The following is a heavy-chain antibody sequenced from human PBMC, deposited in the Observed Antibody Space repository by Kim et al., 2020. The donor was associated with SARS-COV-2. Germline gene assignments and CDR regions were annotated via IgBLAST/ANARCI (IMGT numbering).Heavy chain of an antibody. CDR1: GFTFNSYA. D-gene: IGHD2-15*01. Sequence: GGSLRLSCAASGFTFNSYAMSWVRQAPGTGLEWVSVVYSGGSTTYYADSVKGRFTTSRENSKNTLYLQMNSLRAEDTAVYYCAKPNRYCSGGSCYGGNYFDSWGQGILVTVSS. CDR3: AKPNRYCSGGSCYGGNYFDS. V-gene: IGHV3-23*03. J-gene: IGHJ4*02. CDR2: VYSGGSTT.